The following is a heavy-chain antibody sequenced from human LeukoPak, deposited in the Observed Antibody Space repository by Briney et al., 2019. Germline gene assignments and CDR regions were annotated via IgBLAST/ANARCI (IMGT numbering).Heavy chain of an antibody. V-gene: IGHV1-8*03. J-gene: IGHJ4*02. CDR2: MNPNSGNT. CDR1: GDTFSVYK. CDR3: AKGGAVGSTTIPGGVLFDY. D-gene: IGHD1-26*01. Sequence: ASVNVSCKASGDTFSVYKTSGGPQATGQGLEWMGWMNPNSGNTGYAQKFQGRVTITRNTSISTAYMELSSLRSEDTAVYYCAKGGAVGSTTIPGGVLFDYWGQGTLVTVSS.